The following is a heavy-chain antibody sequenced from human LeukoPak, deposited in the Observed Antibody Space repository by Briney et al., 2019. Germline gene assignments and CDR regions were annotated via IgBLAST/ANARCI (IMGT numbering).Heavy chain of an antibody. CDR1: GGSISSSSYY. V-gene: IGHV4-39*01. D-gene: IGHD3-3*01. J-gene: IGHJ4*02. Sequence: SETLSLTCTVSGGSISSSSYYWGWIRQPPGKGLEWIGSIYYSGRTYYNPSLKSRVTISVDTSKNQFSLKLSSVTAADTAVYYCARHRRFGAVIIDYWGQGTLVTVSS. CDR3: ARHRRFGAVIIDY. CDR2: IYYSGRT.